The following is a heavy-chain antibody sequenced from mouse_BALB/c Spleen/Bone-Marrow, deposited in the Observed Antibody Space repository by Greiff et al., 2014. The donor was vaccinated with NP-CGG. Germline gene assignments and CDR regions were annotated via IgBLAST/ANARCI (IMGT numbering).Heavy chain of an antibody. Sequence: QVQLQQSGAELMKPGASVKISCKATGYTFSSYWIEWVKQRPGHGLEWIGEILPGRGSTNYNEKFKGKATFTSDTSSNTVYMQLSSLTSEYSAVYYCARWDTTAMDYWGQGTSVTVSS. J-gene: IGHJ4*01. D-gene: IGHD1-1*01. CDR3: ARWDTTAMDY. V-gene: IGHV1-9*01. CDR2: ILPGRGST. CDR1: GYTFSSYW.